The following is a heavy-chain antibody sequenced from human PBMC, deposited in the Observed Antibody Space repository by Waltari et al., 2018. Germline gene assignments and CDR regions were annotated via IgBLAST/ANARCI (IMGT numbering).Heavy chain of an antibody. CDR2: IIPIYGRP. J-gene: IGHJ3*01. CDR1: GGTFGSYS. D-gene: IGHD1-26*01. CDR3: ARRDLGFAFDV. Sequence: VHLVQSGAEMRKPGSSVKVSCKASGGTFGSYSIVWVRQAAGQGLEWLGGIIPIYGRPQYANNFQGRVTLTVDASTTTVFLEMSGLRAEDTAIYFCARRDLGFAFDVWGQGTMVTVSS. V-gene: IGHV1-69*12.